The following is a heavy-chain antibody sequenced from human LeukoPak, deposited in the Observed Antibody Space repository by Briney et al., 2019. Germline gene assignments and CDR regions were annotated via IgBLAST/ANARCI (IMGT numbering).Heavy chain of an antibody. D-gene: IGHD6-13*01. CDR2: LTGYGGA. CDR1: GLSFTNYG. V-gene: IGHV3-23*01. CDR3: AKGVAAGKVDWFDP. J-gene: IGHJ5*02. Sequence: GGSLRLSCEASGLSFTNYGMMWVRQAPGKGLQWISTLTGYGGAYYADSGEGRLFLSRDISKNTLFLQMYSLRAENTAVYFCAKGVAAGKVDWFDPWGQGTLVTVSS.